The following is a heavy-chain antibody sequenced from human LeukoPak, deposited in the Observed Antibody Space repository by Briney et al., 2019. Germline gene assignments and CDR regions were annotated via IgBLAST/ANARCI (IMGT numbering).Heavy chain of an antibody. CDR3: AREMQGWFDP. Sequence: ASVKVSCKASGYTLTSYYMHWVRQAPGQGLEWMGIINPSGGSTTYAQKFQGRVTMTRDTSTSTVYMELSSLRSEDTAMYYCAREMQGWFDPWGQGTPVTVSS. V-gene: IGHV1-46*01. CDR2: INPSGGST. J-gene: IGHJ5*02. CDR1: GYTLTSYY.